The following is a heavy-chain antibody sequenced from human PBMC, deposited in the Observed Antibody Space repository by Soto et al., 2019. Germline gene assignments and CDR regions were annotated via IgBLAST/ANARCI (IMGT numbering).Heavy chain of an antibody. D-gene: IGHD3-10*01. V-gene: IGHV3-30-3*01. CDR2: TSYDGSSK. Sequence: QTGWSLRLSCAASGFTFSSYPMHWVRQAPGEGLEWVAVTSYDGSSKYYADSVKGRFTISRDNSKNTLYLQMNSLRAEDTAVYYCARDWARLWFGELFCGMDVWGQGATVTGLL. CDR1: GFTFSSYP. CDR3: ARDWARLWFGELFCGMDV. J-gene: IGHJ6*02.